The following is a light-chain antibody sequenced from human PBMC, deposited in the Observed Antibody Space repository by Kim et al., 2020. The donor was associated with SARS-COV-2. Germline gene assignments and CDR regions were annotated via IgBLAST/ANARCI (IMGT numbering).Light chain of an antibody. V-gene: IGLV2-14*03. J-gene: IGLJ1*01. CDR2: DVS. Sequence: QSALTQPASVSGSPGQSITISCTGTSSDVGYYDYVSWYQQHPGKVPKLIISDVSNRPSGVSSRFSGSKSGNTAYLTISGLQDEDEADYYCCSHARGSAYVFGTGTRSPS. CDR1: SSDVGYYDY. CDR3: CSHARGSAYV.